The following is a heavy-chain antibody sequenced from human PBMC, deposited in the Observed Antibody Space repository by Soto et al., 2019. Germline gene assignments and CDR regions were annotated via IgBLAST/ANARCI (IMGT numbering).Heavy chain of an antibody. Sequence: QVQLVESGGGVVQPGRSLRLSCAASGFTFNNYGMHWVRQAPGKGLEWVALIWHDGSNKGYADSAKGRFTTSRDNSKTPLNLQMNSLRVEDTAVYYCTRAAIKGELLDYWGQGTQVTVSS. CDR2: IWHDGSNK. V-gene: IGHV3-33*01. CDR1: GFTFNNYG. J-gene: IGHJ4*02. D-gene: IGHD1-26*01. CDR3: TRAAIKGELLDY.